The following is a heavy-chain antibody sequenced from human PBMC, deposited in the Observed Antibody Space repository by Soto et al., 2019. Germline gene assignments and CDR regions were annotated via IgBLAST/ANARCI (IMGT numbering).Heavy chain of an antibody. D-gene: IGHD3-3*01. V-gene: IGHV4-39*01. CDR3: ARRNYDFWSGYQLDY. CDR1: GGSISSSSYY. CDR2: IYYSGST. J-gene: IGHJ4*02. Sequence: SETLSLTCTVSGGSISSSSYYWGWIRQPPGKGLEWIGSIYYSGSTYYNPSLKSRVTISVDTSKNQFSLKLSSVTAADTAAYYCARRNYDFWSGYQLDYWGQGTLVTVSS.